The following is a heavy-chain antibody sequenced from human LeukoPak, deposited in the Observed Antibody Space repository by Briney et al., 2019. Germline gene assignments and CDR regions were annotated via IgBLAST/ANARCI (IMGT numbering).Heavy chain of an antibody. D-gene: IGHD5-18*01. J-gene: IGHJ5*02. CDR1: GYTFTTYS. CDR3: ARSSEWDTTRNNWFDP. Sequence: APVKVSCKTSGYTFTTYSITWVRQAPGQGLEWMGWISTDIGITVYAQRLQGRVTMTTDRSTSTAYMELRSLRYDDTAVYYCARSSEWDTTRNNWFDPWGQGTLVTVSS. V-gene: IGHV1-18*04. CDR2: ISTDIGIT.